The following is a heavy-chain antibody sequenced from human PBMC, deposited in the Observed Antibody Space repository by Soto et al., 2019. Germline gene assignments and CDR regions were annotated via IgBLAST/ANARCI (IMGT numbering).Heavy chain of an antibody. Sequence: GGSLGVFCSASGFTSSTYGMHWVRQAPGKGLEWVAVMGNDGITTFYADSVKGRFTISRDNSKNTLFLQMNSLRADDTAVYYCAKEFQWELHAFDIWGQGTMVTVSS. D-gene: IGHD1-26*01. CDR1: GFTSSTYG. J-gene: IGHJ3*02. CDR3: AKEFQWELHAFDI. CDR2: MGNDGITT. V-gene: IGHV3-30*02.